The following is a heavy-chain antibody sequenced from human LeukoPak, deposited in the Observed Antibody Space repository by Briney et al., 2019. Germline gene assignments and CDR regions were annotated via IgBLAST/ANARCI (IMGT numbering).Heavy chain of an antibody. CDR1: GFSFSTYW. Sequence: PGGSLRLSCAASGFSFSTYWMNWVRQPPGQGLEWVANIMRDGSEKYYVDSVKGRFTISRDNAKNSLYLQMNSLRAEDTAVYYCARDDDKYYMDVWGKGTTVTVSS. CDR3: ARDDDKYYMDV. J-gene: IGHJ6*03. CDR2: IMRDGSEK. V-gene: IGHV3-7*01.